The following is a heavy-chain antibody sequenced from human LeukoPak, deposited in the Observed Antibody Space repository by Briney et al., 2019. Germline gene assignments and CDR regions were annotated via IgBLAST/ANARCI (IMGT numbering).Heavy chain of an antibody. V-gene: IGHV3-7*01. D-gene: IGHD3-10*01. CDR2: IKQGGSEN. CDR3: ARDSGTLEY. J-gene: IGHJ4*02. Sequence: GGSLRLSCAASGFTFSSFWMTWVRQPPGKGLEWVARIKQGGSENYYVDSVKGRFTISRDNAKDSLYLQLNSLRAEDTAVYYCARDSGTLEYWGQGTLVTVSS. CDR1: GFTFSSFW.